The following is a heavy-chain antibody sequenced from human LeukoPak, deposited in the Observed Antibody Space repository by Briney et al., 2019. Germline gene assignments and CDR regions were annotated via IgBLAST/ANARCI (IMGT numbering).Heavy chain of an antibody. V-gene: IGHV4-61*08. CDR3: ARGSPFNYYDSSGYYGAFDI. CDR1: GGSISSGGYS. D-gene: IGHD3-22*01. J-gene: IGHJ3*02. Sequence: SQTLSLTCAVSGGSISSGGYSWSWIRQPPGKGLEWIGYIYYSGSTNYNPSLKSRVTISVDTSKNQFSLKLSSVTAADTAVYYCARGSPFNYYDSSGYYGAFDIWGQGTMVTVSS. CDR2: IYYSGST.